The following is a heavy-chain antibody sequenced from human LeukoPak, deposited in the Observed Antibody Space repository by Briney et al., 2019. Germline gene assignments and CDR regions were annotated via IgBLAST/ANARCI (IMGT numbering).Heavy chain of an antibody. Sequence: GGSLRLSCAASGFSFSSYAMSWVRQAPGKGLEGVAAISGSGGSTYYADSVKGRFTISRDNSKNTLYLQMNSLRAEDTAVYYCAKPDCSSTSCYGDYFDYWGQGTLVTVSS. V-gene: IGHV3-23*01. CDR3: AKPDCSSTSCYGDYFDY. D-gene: IGHD2-2*01. J-gene: IGHJ4*02. CDR1: GFSFSSYA. CDR2: ISGSGGST.